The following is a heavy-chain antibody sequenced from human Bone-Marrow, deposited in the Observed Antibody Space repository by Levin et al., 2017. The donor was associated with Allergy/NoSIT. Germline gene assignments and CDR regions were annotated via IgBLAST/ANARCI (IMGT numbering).Heavy chain of an antibody. Sequence: KPSETLSLTCTVSGGSINSGDYYWSWIRQHPGKGLEWIGHIYHSGTTKYNSSLKSRITISVDRSKNQFSLKVNSVTAADTAVYYCARCHTRIVPVAMPGTFDYWGQGALVTVSS. CDR1: GGSINSGDYY. D-gene: IGHD2-2*01. CDR3: ARCHTRIVPVAMPGTFDY. V-gene: IGHV4-31*03. CDR2: IYHSGTT. J-gene: IGHJ4*02.